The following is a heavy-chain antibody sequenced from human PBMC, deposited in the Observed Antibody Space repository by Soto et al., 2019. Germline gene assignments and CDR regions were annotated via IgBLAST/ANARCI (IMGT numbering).Heavy chain of an antibody. CDR1: GGSISSYY. D-gene: IGHD2-2*01. J-gene: IGHJ6*03. CDR2: IYYSGST. CDR3: ARHRNIVVGKPNPIYMDV. V-gene: IGHV4-59*08. Sequence: SETLSLTCTVSGGSISSYYWSWIRQPPGKGLEWIGYIYYSGSTNYNPSLKSRVTISVDTSKNQFSLKLSSVTAADTAVYYCARHRNIVVGKPNPIYMDVWGKGTTVTVSS.